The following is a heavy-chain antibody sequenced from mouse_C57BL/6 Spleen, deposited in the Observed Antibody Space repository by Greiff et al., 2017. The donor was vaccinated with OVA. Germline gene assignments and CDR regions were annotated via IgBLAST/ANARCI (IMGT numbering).Heavy chain of an antibody. J-gene: IGHJ1*03. CDR1: GYAFSSSW. V-gene: IGHV1-82*01. CDR3: ARPYCGSYFEV. CDR2: IYPGDGGP. Sequence: VKLMESGPELVKPGASVKISCKASGYAFSSSWMNWVQQRPGKGLEWIGRIYPGDGGPNYNGKFKGKATLTADKSSSTAYMQLSSLTAEDAAVYFCARPYCGSYFEVWGTGTTVTVSS. D-gene: IGHD1-1*01.